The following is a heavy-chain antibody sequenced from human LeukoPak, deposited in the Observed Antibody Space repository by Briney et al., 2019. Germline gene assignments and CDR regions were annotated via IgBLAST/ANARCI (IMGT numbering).Heavy chain of an antibody. CDR1: GFTFSTYT. CDR3: ARELGSYSSSSQGDY. V-gene: IGHV3-23*01. J-gene: IGHJ4*02. D-gene: IGHD6-6*01. CDR2: IYGSGVNT. Sequence: PGGSLRLSCAASGFTFSTYTMSWVRQAPGKGLEWVSSIYGSGVNTFYADSVQGRFTISRDNFQNTLSLQMNSLRAEDTAVYYCARELGSYSSSSQGDYLGQGTLVTVSS.